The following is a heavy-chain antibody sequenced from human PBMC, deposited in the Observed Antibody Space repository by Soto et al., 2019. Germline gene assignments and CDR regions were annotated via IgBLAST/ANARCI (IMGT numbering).Heavy chain of an antibody. Sequence: QVQLVQSGAEVKKPGSSVKVSCKASGGTFSSYAISWVRQAPGQGLEWMGGIIPIFGTANYAQKFQGRVTITADECTSTAYMELSSLRSEDTSVYYCAIATPSAIFGVVIDYYYGMDVWGQGTTVTVSS. J-gene: IGHJ6*02. CDR3: AIATPSAIFGVVIDYYYGMDV. CDR2: IIPIFGTA. CDR1: GGTFSSYA. D-gene: IGHD3-3*01. V-gene: IGHV1-69*01.